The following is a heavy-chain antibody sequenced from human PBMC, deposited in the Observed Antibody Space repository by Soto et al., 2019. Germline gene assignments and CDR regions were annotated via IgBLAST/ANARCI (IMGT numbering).Heavy chain of an antibody. CDR2: IYYSGST. CDR3: ATQEVGGSYVYTFDP. D-gene: IGHD1-26*01. J-gene: IGHJ5*02. Sequence: PSETLSLTCTVSGGSISSSNYYWGWIRQPPGKGLEWIGSIYYSGSTYYNPSLKSRATISVDTSKNQFSLKLSSVTAADTAVYYCATQEVGGSYVYTFDPWGQGTLVTVSS. CDR1: GGSISSSNYY. V-gene: IGHV4-39*01.